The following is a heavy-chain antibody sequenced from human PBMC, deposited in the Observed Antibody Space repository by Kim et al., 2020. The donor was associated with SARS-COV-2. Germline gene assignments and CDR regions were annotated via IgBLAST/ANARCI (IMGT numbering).Heavy chain of an antibody. V-gene: IGHV4-34*01. CDR2: INHSGNT. Sequence: SETLSLTCAVYGCSCSGYYWSWIRQPPGKWLEWIWEINHSGNTNYNPSLKSRVTISVDTSKNQFSLKLSSVTAAYTAVYYCSRERLDCSGPTCYMDVFDYWGQGTLVTVSS. D-gene: IGHD2-2*02. CDR3: SRERLDCSGPTCYMDVFDY. J-gene: IGHJ4*02. CDR1: GCSCSGYY.